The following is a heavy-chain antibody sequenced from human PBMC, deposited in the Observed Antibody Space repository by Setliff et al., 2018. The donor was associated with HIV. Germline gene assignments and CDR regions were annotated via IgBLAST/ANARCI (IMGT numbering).Heavy chain of an antibody. V-gene: IGHV4-38-2*01. CDR1: GYSISSGYY. CDR2: LFYGGST. J-gene: IGHJ4*02. CDR3: ARFDDNGYWVDL. Sequence: SETLSLTCAVSGYSISSGYYWGWIRQPPGKGLEWIGSLFYGGSTHYTPSLKSRVSISVDTSKNQFSLRLSSVTAADTAVYYCARFDDNGYWVDLWGQGTLV. D-gene: IGHD3-22*01.